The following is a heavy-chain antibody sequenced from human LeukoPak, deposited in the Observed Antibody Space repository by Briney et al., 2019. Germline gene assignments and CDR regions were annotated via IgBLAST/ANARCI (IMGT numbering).Heavy chain of an antibody. V-gene: IGHV3-23*01. D-gene: IGHD6-19*01. J-gene: IGHJ5*01. CDR1: GFSFSVYA. CDR2: INANSGTT. Sequence: QPGGSLILFCSASGFSFSVYAMSWLRQPPGKGLEWVSTINANSGTTSYAASVRGRFTISRDNSKNTLYLQLNTLRADDTATYYCAKPISGGLAVTADWFHPWGQGTLVVVSS. CDR3: AKPISGGLAVTADWFHP.